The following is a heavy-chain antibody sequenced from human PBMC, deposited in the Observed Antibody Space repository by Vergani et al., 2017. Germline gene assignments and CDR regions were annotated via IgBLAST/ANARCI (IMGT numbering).Heavy chain of an antibody. CDR3: ARDSLIRYFDWLWPSDAFDI. CDR2: IYYSGST. D-gene: IGHD3-9*01. CDR1: GGSISSGGYY. Sequence: QVQLQESGPGLVKPSQTLSLTCTVSGGSISSGGYYWSWIRQHPGKGLEWIGYIYYSGSTYYNPSLKSRVTISVETSKNQFSLKLSSVTAADTAVYYCARDSLIRYFDWLWPSDAFDIWGQGTMVTVSS. J-gene: IGHJ3*02. V-gene: IGHV4-31*03.